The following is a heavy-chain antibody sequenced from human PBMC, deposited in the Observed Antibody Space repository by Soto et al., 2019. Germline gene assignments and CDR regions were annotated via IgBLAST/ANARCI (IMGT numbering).Heavy chain of an antibody. CDR1: GGSIRSGGYY. D-gene: IGHD2-15*01. J-gene: IGHJ6*02. CDR3: ARGGIVVVVAAIYYYGMDV. CDR2: IYYSGST. V-gene: IGHV4-31*03. Sequence: SETLSLTCTVSGGSIRSGGYYWSWIRQHPGKGLEWIGYIYYSGSTYYNPSLKSRVTISVDTSKNQFSLTLSSVTAADTAVYYCARGGIVVVVAAIYYYGMDVWGQGTTVTVSS.